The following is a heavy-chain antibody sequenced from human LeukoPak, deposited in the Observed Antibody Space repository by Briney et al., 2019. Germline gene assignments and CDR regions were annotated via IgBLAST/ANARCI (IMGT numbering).Heavy chain of an antibody. CDR2: ISSSSYI. CDR1: GFTFSSYS. J-gene: IGHJ3*02. CDR3: ARDMIVETDVAFDI. D-gene: IGHD3-22*01. Sequence: PGGSLRLSCAASGFTFSSYSMNWVRQAPGKGLEWVSSISSSSYIYYADSVKGRFTISRDNAKNSLYLQMNSLRAEDTAVYYCARDMIVETDVAFDIWGQGTMVTVSS. V-gene: IGHV3-21*01.